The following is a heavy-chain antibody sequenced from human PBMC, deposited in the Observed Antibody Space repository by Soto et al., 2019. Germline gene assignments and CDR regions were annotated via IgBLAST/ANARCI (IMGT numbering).Heavy chain of an antibody. CDR2: INHSGST. CDR3: ARGTSGSGRYRRSHFDY. CDR1: GGSFSGYY. D-gene: IGHD3-10*01. J-gene: IGHJ4*02. V-gene: IGHV4-34*01. Sequence: QVQLQQWGAGLLKPSETLSLTCAVYGGSFSGYYWSWIRQPPGKGLEWIGEINHSGSTNYNPSLRGRVTVSVAPSKNQFSLKLSSVTAADTAVYYCARGTSGSGRYRRSHFDYWGQGPLVTVSS.